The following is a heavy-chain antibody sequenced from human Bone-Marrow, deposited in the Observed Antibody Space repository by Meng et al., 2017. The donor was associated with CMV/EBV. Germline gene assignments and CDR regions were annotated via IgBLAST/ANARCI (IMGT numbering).Heavy chain of an antibody. D-gene: IGHD1-1*01. Sequence: GESLKISCEASGFTFSTYSMNWVRQAPGKGVEWVSSSSDSGSHIYYADSVKGRFTISRDNAKSSLYLQINSLRVEDTAIYYCATDPGPTMGWGHGTLVAVSS. CDR1: GFTFSTYS. CDR2: SSDSGSHI. V-gene: IGHV3-21*01. CDR3: ATDPGPTMG. J-gene: IGHJ4*01.